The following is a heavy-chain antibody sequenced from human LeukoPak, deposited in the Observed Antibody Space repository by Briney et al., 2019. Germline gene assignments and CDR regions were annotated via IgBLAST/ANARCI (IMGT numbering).Heavy chain of an antibody. CDR3: AKISVHSSGWSYIDY. CDR1: GFTFSSYA. D-gene: IGHD6-19*01. J-gene: IGHJ4*02. CDR2: ISGGGGST. V-gene: IGHV3-23*01. Sequence: PGGSLRLSCAASGFTFSSYAMTWVRQAPGKGLEWVSAISGGGGSTYYADSVKGRFTISRDNSKNTLYLQMNSLRAEDTAVYYCAKISVHSSGWSYIDYWGQGTLVTVSS.